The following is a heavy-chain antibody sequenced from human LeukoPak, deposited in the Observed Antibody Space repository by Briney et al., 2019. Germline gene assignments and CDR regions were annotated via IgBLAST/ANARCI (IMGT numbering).Heavy chain of an antibody. V-gene: IGHV1-18*01. CDR1: GYTFTSYG. CDR2: ISAYNGNT. Sequence: GASVKVSCKASGYTFTSYGISWVRQAPGQGLEWMGWISAYNGNTNYAQKLQGRVTMTTDTSTSTAYMELRSQKSDDTAVYYCARGTAAAGKDYDYYMDVWGKGTTVTVSS. CDR3: ARGTAAAGKDYDYYMDV. D-gene: IGHD6-13*01. J-gene: IGHJ6*03.